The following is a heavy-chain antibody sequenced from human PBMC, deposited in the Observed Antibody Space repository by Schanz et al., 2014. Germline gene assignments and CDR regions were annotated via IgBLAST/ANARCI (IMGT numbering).Heavy chain of an antibody. D-gene: IGHD5-18*01. CDR2: LTGSGGGT. J-gene: IGHJ4*02. V-gene: IGHV3-23*01. CDR1: GFTFSTYA. Sequence: EVQLLESGGGFVQPGGSLRLSCVASGFTFSTYAMSWVRQAPGKGPEWVSSLTGSGGGTYPADSVKGRFTISRDNSNSTLYLQMKSLRAEDTAVYYCAKYGGGCSYGCVEYWGQGILVTVSS. CDR3: AKYGGGCSYGCVEY.